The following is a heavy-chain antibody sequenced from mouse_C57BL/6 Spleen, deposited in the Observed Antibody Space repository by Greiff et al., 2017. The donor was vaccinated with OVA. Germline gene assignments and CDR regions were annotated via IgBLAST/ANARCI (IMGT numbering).Heavy chain of an antibody. CDR3: TRESSMITRRAWFAY. D-gene: IGHD2-4*01. Sequence: VQLQQSGAELVRPGASVTLSCKASVYTFTDYEMHWVKQTPVHGLEWIGAIDPETGGTAYNQKFKGKAILTADKSSSTAYMELRSLTSEDSAVYYCTRESSMITRRAWFAYWGQGTLVTVSA. V-gene: IGHV1-15*01. CDR1: VYTFTDYE. J-gene: IGHJ3*01. CDR2: IDPETGGT.